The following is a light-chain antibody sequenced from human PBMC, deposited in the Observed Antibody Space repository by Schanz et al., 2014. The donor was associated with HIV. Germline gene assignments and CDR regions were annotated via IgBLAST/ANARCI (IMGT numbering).Light chain of an antibody. CDR1: QSVSSY. Sequence: EIVLTQSPGSLSLSPGGRATLSCRASQSVSSYLAWYQQKPGQAPRLLIYGASRRATGIPDRFSGSGSGTDFTLTISRLEPEDFAVYYCQQYGSSFGPGTKVDIK. CDR2: GAS. CDR3: QQYGSS. V-gene: IGKV3-20*01. J-gene: IGKJ3*01.